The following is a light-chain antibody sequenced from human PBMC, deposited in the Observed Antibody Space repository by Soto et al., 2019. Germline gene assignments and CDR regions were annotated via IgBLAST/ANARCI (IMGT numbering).Light chain of an antibody. CDR2: WAS. J-gene: IGKJ4*01. V-gene: IGKV4-1*01. Sequence: DIVMTQSPDSLAVSLGERATISCKSSQTISYTSINKTYLAWYQQRPGQPPKLLIYWASIRGSGVPDRLSGSGFGTDFTLTISSLQTEHVAVYYCQQYFSYPLTFGGGTKVDIK. CDR1: QTISYTSINKTY. CDR3: QQYFSYPLT.